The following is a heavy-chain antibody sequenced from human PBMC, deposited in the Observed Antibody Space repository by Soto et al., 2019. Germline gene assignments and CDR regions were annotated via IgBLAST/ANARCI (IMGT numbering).Heavy chain of an antibody. CDR3: ATVIPATRYFAY. J-gene: IGHJ4*02. V-gene: IGHV4-30-2*01. Sequence: PSETLSLTCTVSGGSIGNDDYSWSWVRQPPGEGLGLIGYIYHSGTTYYNPSLTSRVTISVDASNNQFSMKLTSMAAADTAVYYCATVIPATRYFAYWGQGILVTVSS. CDR2: IYHSGTT. CDR1: GGSIGNDDYS. D-gene: IGHD2-15*01.